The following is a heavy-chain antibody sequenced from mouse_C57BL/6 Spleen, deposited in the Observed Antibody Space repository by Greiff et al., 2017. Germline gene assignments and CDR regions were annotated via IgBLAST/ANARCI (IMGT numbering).Heavy chain of an antibody. Sequence: VQLKQSGAELVKPGASVKMSCKASGYTFTTYPIEWMKQNHGKSLEWIGNFHPYNDDTKYNEKFKGKATLTVEKSSSTVYLELSRLTSDDSAVYYCARGKGGDYDLYYFDYWGQGTTLTVSS. CDR1: GYTFTTYP. D-gene: IGHD2-4*01. CDR2: FHPYNDDT. CDR3: ARGKGGDYDLYYFDY. V-gene: IGHV1-47*01. J-gene: IGHJ2*01.